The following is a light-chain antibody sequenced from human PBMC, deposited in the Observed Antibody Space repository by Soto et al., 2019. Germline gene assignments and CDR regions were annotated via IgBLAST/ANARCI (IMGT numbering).Light chain of an antibody. CDR3: SSYTTTIRV. J-gene: IGLJ3*02. CDR1: SSDVGGYNY. Sequence: QSALTQPASVSGSPGQSITISCTGTSSDVGGYNYVSWYQQHPGKAPKLMIYDVSNRSSGVSIRFSGSKSGNTASLTISGLQAEDEADYYCSSYTTTIRVFGGGTQLTVL. V-gene: IGLV2-14*01. CDR2: DVS.